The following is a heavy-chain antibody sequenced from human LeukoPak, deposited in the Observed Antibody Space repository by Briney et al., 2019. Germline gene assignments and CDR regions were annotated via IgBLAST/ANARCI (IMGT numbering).Heavy chain of an antibody. J-gene: IGHJ4*02. CDR1: GFTFSSYS. Sequence: GGSLRLSCAASGFTFSSYSMNWVRQAPGEGLEWVSTISGSADNTNYAEAVKGRFTISRDNSKNTMYLQMNSLRAEDTAVYYCARGTAGYHSSYFDYWGQGTLVTVSS. V-gene: IGHV3-21*01. CDR3: ARGTAGYHSSYFDY. D-gene: IGHD3-16*02. CDR2: ISGSADNT.